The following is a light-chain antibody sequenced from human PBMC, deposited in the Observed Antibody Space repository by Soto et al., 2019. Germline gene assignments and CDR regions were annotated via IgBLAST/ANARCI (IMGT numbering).Light chain of an antibody. CDR2: DVT. CDR1: SNDIGTYNS. V-gene: IGLV2-14*01. CDR3: SSFTSTSTLYV. J-gene: IGLJ1*01. Sequence: QSALTQPASVSGSPGQSITISCTGTSNDIGTYNSVSWYQQHPGKAPKLMIYDVTNRPSGVSNRFSGSKSGNTASLTISGLQAEDEADYYCSSFTSTSTLYVFGTGTKLTVL.